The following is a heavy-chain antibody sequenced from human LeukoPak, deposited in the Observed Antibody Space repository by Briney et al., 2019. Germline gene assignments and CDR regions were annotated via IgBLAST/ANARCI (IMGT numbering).Heavy chain of an antibody. D-gene: IGHD1-26*01. CDR2: ISHDGSNK. CDR3: AKENRVRYSGSYLWWYLAL. J-gene: IGHJ2*01. CDR1: GFSFSSYG. V-gene: IGHV3-30*18. Sequence: PGRSLRLSCAASGFSFSSYGMHWVRQAPGKGLECITIISHDGSNKYYADSVRGRFTVSRDNSKNTLYLQMNSLRAEDTAVYYCAKENRVRYSGSYLWWYLALWGRGTLVTVSS.